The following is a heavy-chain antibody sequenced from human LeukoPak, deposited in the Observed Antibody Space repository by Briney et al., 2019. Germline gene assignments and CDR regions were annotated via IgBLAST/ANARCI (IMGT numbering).Heavy chain of an antibody. D-gene: IGHD2-2*01. V-gene: IGHV3-23*01. Sequence: GGSLSLSCAASGFTFSSYAMSWVGQAPGKGLEWVSGTSGSGGETWYADSVKGRFTISRDNSKDTLYLQMNSLRAEDTAVYYCAKDYQPGQHDVSDSSGQGTLVTVSS. CDR1: GFTFSSYA. CDR2: TSGSGGET. CDR3: AKDYQPGQHDVSDS. J-gene: IGHJ4*02.